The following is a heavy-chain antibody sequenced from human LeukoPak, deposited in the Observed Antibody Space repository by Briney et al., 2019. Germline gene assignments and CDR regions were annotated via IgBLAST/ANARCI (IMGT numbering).Heavy chain of an antibody. Sequence: PSETLSLTCAVYGGSFSGYYSSWIRQPPGKGLEWIGEINHSGSTNYNPSLKSRVTISVDTSKNQFSLKLSSVTAADTAVYYCARAYKIRDIVVVPAAISWFDHWGQGTLVTVSS. V-gene: IGHV4-34*01. CDR1: GGSFSGYY. CDR2: INHSGST. J-gene: IGHJ5*02. D-gene: IGHD2-2*01. CDR3: ARAYKIRDIVVVPAAISWFDH.